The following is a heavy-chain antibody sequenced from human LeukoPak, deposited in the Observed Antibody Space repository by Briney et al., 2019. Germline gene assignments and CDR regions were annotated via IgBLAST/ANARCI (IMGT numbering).Heavy chain of an antibody. V-gene: IGHV3-23*01. Sequence: GGSLRLSCAASGFTFNSYGMSWVRQAPGKGLEWVSGISGSGGSTFYADSVKGRFTISRDNSKNTLYLQMNSLRAEDTAVYYCAKDGVLYSSSWLDFDYWGQGTLVTVSS. CDR2: ISGSGGST. J-gene: IGHJ4*02. CDR3: AKDGVLYSSSWLDFDY. D-gene: IGHD6-13*01. CDR1: GFTFNSYG.